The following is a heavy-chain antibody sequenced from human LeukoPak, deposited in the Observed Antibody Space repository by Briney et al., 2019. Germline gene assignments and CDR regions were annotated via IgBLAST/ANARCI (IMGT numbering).Heavy chain of an antibody. Sequence: PGGSLRLSCAASGFTFSSYAMNWVRQAPGKGLEWVSGISGSGGSTFHADSVKGRFTISRDNSKNSLYLQMNSLRAEDTAVYYCARVRMPVLLWFGELFSDGEEDAFDIWGQGTMVTVSS. CDR3: ARVRMPVLLWFGELFSDGEEDAFDI. V-gene: IGHV3-23*01. CDR2: ISGSGGST. CDR1: GFTFSSYA. D-gene: IGHD3-10*01. J-gene: IGHJ3*02.